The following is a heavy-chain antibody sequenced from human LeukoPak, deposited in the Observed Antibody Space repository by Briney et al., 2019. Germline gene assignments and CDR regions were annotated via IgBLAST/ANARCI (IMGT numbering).Heavy chain of an antibody. CDR1: GGSFTGYY. D-gene: IGHD6-13*01. V-gene: IGHV4-34*01. J-gene: IGHJ4*02. CDR3: AREAAAGAYYFDY. CDR2: INHSGST. Sequence: SETLSLTCAVYGGSFTGYYWSWIRQPPGKGLEWIGEINHSGSTNYNPSLKSRVTISVDTSKNKDSLKLSSVTAADTAVYYCAREAAAGAYYFDYWGQGTLVTVSS.